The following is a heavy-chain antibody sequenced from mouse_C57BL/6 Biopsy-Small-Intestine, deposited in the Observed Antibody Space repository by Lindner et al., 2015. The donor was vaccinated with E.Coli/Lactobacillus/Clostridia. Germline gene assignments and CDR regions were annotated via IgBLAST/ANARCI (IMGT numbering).Heavy chain of an antibody. V-gene: IGHV1-39*01. D-gene: IGHD1-1*01. CDR2: INPNYGTT. J-gene: IGHJ2*01. CDR3: ARWTVVRGDYFDY. CDR1: GYSFTDYN. Sequence: QLQESGPELVKPGASVKISCEASGYSFTDYNMNWVKQSNGKSLEWIGQINPNYGTTSYNQKFKGKATLTADQSSSTAYMQLNSLTSEDSAVYYCARWTVVRGDYFDYWGQGTTLTVSS.